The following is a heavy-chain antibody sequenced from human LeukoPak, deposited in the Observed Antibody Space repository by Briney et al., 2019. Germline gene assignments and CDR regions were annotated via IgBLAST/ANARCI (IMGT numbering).Heavy chain of an antibody. Sequence: SDTLSLTCIISGVYISSTTYYWGWIPQPPGKGLDWIGTLYYSGKTYYNPSLKSRVTISIDTSKNQFSLKLSSVTAADTAVYYCARVVGAPYYYYYMDVWGKGTTVTVSS. CDR3: ARVVGAPYYYYYMDV. V-gene: IGHV4-39*07. CDR1: GVYISSTTYY. CDR2: LYYSGKT. D-gene: IGHD1-26*01. J-gene: IGHJ6*03.